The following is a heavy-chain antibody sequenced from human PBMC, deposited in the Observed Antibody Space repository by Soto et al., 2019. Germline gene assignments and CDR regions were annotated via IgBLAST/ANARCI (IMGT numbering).Heavy chain of an antibody. Sequence: EVQLLESGGGWVQPGESLRLSCAGSGFTFTNYAMSWVRQAPGKGLEWVSGISGSGGSTYYADSVKGRFTISRDNSKNTVYVQMNSLRAEDTAVYYCAKVVNYYYYYGMDVWGQGTTVTVSS. CDR1: GFTFTNYA. CDR3: AKVVNYYYYYGMDV. D-gene: IGHD3-22*01. V-gene: IGHV3-23*01. CDR2: ISGSGGST. J-gene: IGHJ6*02.